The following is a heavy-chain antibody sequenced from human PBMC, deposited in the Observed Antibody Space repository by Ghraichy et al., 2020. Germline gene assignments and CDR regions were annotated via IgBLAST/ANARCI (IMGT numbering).Heavy chain of an antibody. V-gene: IGHV2-70*01. CDR1: GFSLSTSGMC. CDR2: IDWDDDK. CDR3: ARIGRWEHQKDAFDI. J-gene: IGHJ3*02. D-gene: IGHD1-26*01. Sequence: SGPTLVKPTQTLTLTCTFSGFSLSTSGMCVSWIRQPPGKALEWLALIDWDDDKYYSTSLKTRLTISKDTSKNQVVLTMTNMDPVDTATYYCARIGRWEHQKDAFDIWGQGTMVTVSS.